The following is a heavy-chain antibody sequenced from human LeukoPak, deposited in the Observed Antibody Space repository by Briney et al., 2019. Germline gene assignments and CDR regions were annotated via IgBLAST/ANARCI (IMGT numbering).Heavy chain of an antibody. CDR2: IGKGGDT. CDR3: VRGALGFDY. V-gene: IGHV3-13*04. CDR1: GFIFSSYD. Sequence: GGSLRLSCAASGFIFSSYDFHWVRQATGKGLEWVSGIGKGGDTYYAGSVKGRFTLSRENAKSSLYLQMNSLRAGDTAVYYCVRGALGFDYWGQGTLVAVSS. J-gene: IGHJ4*02.